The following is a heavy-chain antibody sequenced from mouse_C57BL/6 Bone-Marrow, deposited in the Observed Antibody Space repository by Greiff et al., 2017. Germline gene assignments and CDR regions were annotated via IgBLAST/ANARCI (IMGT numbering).Heavy chain of an antibody. CDR2: INPSSGYN. V-gene: IGHV1-7*01. Sequence: QVQLQQSGAELAKPGASVTLSCKASGYTFTSYWMHWVKQRPGKGLEWIGYINPSSGYNKYNPKFKDKATLTADKSYRTAYMQLSSLTYEDSAVYYCARSTWFAYWGQGTLVTVSA. CDR3: ARSTWFAY. CDR1: GYTFTSYW. J-gene: IGHJ3*01.